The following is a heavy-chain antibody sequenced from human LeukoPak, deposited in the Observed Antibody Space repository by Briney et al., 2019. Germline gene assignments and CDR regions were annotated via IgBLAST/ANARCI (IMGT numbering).Heavy chain of an antibody. D-gene: IGHD5-12*01. J-gene: IGHJ6*02. V-gene: IGHV1-24*01. Sequence: ASVKVSCKVSGYTLTELSMHWVRQAPGKGLEWMGGFDPEDGETIYAQKFQGRVIMTEDTSTDTACMELSSLRSEDTAVYYCATDVHSGYPDYYYYGMDVWGQGTTVTVSS. CDR3: ATDVHSGYPDYYYYGMDV. CDR2: FDPEDGET. CDR1: GYTLTELS.